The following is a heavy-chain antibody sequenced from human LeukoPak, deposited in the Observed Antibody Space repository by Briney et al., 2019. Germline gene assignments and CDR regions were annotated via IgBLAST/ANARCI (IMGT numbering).Heavy chain of an antibody. J-gene: IGHJ5*02. CDR2: ISGSGGST. CDR1: GFTFSSYA. CDR3: AKKAYYDSSGYDWFDP. D-gene: IGHD3-22*01. V-gene: IGHV3-23*01. Sequence: GGSLRLFCAASGFTFSSYAMSWVRQAPGKGLEWVSAISGSGGSTYHADSVKGRFTISRDNSKNTLYLQMNSLRAEDTAVYYCAKKAYYDSSGYDWFDPWGQGTLVTVSS.